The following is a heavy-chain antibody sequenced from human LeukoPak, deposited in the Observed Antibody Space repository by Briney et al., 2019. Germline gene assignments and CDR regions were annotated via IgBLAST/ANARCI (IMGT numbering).Heavy chain of an antibody. CDR2: ISYDGSNK. CDR3: VTMIVAS. J-gene: IGHJ4*02. CDR1: GFTFSSYA. D-gene: IGHD3-22*01. V-gene: IGHV3-30-3*01. Sequence: GGSLRLSCAASGFTFSSYAMNWVRQAPGKGLEWVAFISYDGSNKYYADSVKGRFTISRDNSKNTLYLQMNSLRAEDTAVYYCVTMIVASRGQGTLVTVSS.